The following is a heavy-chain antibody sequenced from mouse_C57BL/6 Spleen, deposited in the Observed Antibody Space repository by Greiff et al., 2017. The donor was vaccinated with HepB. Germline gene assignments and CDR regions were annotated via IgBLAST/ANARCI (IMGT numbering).Heavy chain of an antibody. CDR3: ARKRYYGYDGYYFDY. CDR1: GYTFTSYW. Sequence: VKLQQPGAELVMPGASVKLSCKASGYTFTSYWMHWVKQRPGQGLEWIGEIDPSDSYTNYNQKFKGKSTLTVDKSSSTAYMQLSSLTSEDSAVYYCARKRYYGYDGYYFDYWGQGTTLTVSS. J-gene: IGHJ2*01. CDR2: IDPSDSYT. V-gene: IGHV1-69*01. D-gene: IGHD2-2*01.